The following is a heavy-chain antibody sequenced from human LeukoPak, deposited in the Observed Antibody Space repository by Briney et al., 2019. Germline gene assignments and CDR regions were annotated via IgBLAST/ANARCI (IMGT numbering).Heavy chain of an antibody. CDR1: GGSISSGGYS. V-gene: IGHV4-30-2*01. CDR3: ARQSRDYYYGMDV. J-gene: IGHJ6*02. Sequence: SETLSLTCAVSGGSISSGGYSWSWIRQPPGKGLEWIGYIYHSGSTYYNPSLRSRVTISVDRSKNQFSLKLSSVTAADTAVYYCARQSRDYYYGMDVWGQGTTVTVSS. CDR2: IYHSGST.